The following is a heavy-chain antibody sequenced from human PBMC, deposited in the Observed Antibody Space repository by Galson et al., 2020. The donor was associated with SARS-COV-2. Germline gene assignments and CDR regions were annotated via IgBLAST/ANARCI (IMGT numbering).Heavy chain of an antibody. D-gene: IGHD3-22*01. CDR2: IWYDGSNK. J-gene: IGHJ4*02. CDR1: GFTFSSYG. V-gene: IGHV3-33*01. Sequence: GGSLRLSCAASGFTFSSYGMHWVRQAPGKGLEWVAVIWYDGSNKYYADSVKGRFTISRDNSKNTLYLQMNSLRAEDTAVYYCASDPVHYYDSSGRETDFDYWGQGTLVTVSS. CDR3: ASDPVHYYDSSGRETDFDY.